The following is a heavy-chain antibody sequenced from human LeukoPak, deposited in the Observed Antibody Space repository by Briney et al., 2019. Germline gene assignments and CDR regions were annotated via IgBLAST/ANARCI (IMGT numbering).Heavy chain of an antibody. CDR3: AKTSYDSSGYYYFDY. Sequence: GESLKISCQGSGYTFGGYWIVWVRQKPGKGLEWMGIIYPGDSDVRYSPAFQGQVTISADKSLSTAYLQWSSLKASDTAMYYCAKTSYDSSGYYYFDYWGQGTPVTVSS. CDR1: GYTFGGYW. V-gene: IGHV5-51*01. D-gene: IGHD3-22*01. CDR2: IYPGDSDV. J-gene: IGHJ4*02.